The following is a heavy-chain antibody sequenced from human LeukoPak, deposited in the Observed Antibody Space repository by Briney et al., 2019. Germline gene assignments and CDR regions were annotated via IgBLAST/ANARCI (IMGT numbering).Heavy chain of an antibody. J-gene: IGHJ6*03. CDR3: ARVSIPDSAGTYIDG. V-gene: IGHV4-39*07. D-gene: IGHD6-19*01. CDR2: IYYSGGT. Sequence: PSETLSLTCTVSGGSISSSSYYWGWIRQPPGKGLEWIGSIYYSGGTYYNPSLKSRVTISVDTSKNQFSLKLSAVTAADTAVYYCARVSIPDSAGTYIDGWGKGTTVSAS. CDR1: GGSISSSSYY.